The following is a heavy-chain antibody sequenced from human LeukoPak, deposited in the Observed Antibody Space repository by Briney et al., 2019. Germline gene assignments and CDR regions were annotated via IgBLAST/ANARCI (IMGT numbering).Heavy chain of an antibody. J-gene: IGHJ4*02. D-gene: IGHD3-22*01. CDR3: VTYYFDSSGPKKNY. V-gene: IGHV4-34*01. CDR1: GGSFSGYH. CDR2: INHSGST. Sequence: SETLSLTCAVYGGSFSGYHWSWIRQPPGKGLEWIGEINHSGSTNYNPSLKSRVTISVDTSKKQFSLKLSSVTAADTAVYYCVTYYFDSSGPKKNYWGQGTLVTVSS.